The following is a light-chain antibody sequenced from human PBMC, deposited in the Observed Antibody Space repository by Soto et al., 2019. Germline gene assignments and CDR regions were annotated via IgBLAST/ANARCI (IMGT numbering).Light chain of an antibody. CDR2: DVS. V-gene: IGLV2-14*01. CDR1: SSDVGGYNY. Sequence: QSVLTQPASVSGSPGQSITISCTGTSSDVGGYNYVSWYQQHPGKAPKLMICDVSNRPSGVSNRFSGSKSGNTASLTISGLQAEDEADYYCSSYTSSSTHYVFGTGTKVTVL. J-gene: IGLJ1*01. CDR3: SSYTSSSTHYV.